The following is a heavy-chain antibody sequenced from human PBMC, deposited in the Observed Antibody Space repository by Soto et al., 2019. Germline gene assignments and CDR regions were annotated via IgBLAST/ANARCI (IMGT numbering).Heavy chain of an antibody. CDR2: IYYSGST. CDR3: ASGGEVATNFDY. D-gene: IGHD5-12*01. J-gene: IGHJ4*02. V-gene: IGHV4-31*03. Sequence: PSETLSLTCTVSGGSISSGGYYWSWIRQHPGKGLEWIGYIYYSGSTYYNPSLKSRVTISVDTSKNQFSLKLSSVTAADTAVYYCASGGEVATNFDYWGQGTLVTVSS. CDR1: GGSISSGGYY.